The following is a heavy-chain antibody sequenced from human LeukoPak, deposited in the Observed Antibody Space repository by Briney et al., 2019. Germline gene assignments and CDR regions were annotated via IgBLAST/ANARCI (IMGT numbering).Heavy chain of an antibody. Sequence: GGSLRLSCAASGFTFNKYAMSWVRQAPGKGLEWVSVIYSGGSTYYADSVKGRFTISRDNSKNTLYLQMNSLRAEDTAVYYCARARPAGGYEWGQGTLVTVSS. CDR3: ARARPAGGYE. CDR2: IYSGGST. V-gene: IGHV3-23*03. D-gene: IGHD3-22*01. CDR1: GFTFNKYA. J-gene: IGHJ4*02.